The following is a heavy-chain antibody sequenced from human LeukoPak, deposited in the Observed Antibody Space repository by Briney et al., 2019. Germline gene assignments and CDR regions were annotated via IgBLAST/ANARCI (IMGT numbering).Heavy chain of an antibody. CDR3: ARDAAAAGYYYYYYMDV. Sequence: GGSLRLSCAASGFTFSSYSMNWVRQAPGKGLEWVSSISSSSYIYYADSVKGRFTISRDNAKNSLYLQMNSLRAEDTAVYYCARDAAAAGYYYYYYMDVWGKGTTVTVSS. D-gene: IGHD6-13*01. CDR2: ISSSSYI. CDR1: GFTFSSYS. V-gene: IGHV3-21*01. J-gene: IGHJ6*03.